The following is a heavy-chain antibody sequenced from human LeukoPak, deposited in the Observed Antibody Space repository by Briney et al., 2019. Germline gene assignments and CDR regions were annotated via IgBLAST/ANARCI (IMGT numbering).Heavy chain of an antibody. V-gene: IGHV1-18*04. CDR2: IGANNANT. J-gene: IGHJ4*02. Sequence: ASVKVSCKAFGYTFISYYMNWVRQAPGQGLEWMGWIGANNANTKLEQKFQGRLTMAIDTSTGIVHMELRDLISDDTAVYYCGRNGVVAENRLYVDYWGQGTLVTVSS. D-gene: IGHD2-8*01. CDR1: GYTFISYY. CDR3: GRNGVVAENRLYVDY.